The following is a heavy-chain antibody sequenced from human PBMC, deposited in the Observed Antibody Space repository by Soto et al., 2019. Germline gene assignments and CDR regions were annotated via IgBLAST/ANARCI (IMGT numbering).Heavy chain of an antibody. CDR1: GYSFTGYW. V-gene: IGHV5-51*01. D-gene: IGHD2-8*01. Sequence: PGESLKISCQGSGYSFTGYWIGWVRQMSGEGLEWMGIIYPGDSDTRYSPSFRGQVTISADKSISTAYLQWSSLKASDSAVYYCMRQLGVDADNWFHPWGQGTLVTVSS. CDR3: MRQLGVDADNWFHP. CDR2: IYPGDSDT. J-gene: IGHJ5*02.